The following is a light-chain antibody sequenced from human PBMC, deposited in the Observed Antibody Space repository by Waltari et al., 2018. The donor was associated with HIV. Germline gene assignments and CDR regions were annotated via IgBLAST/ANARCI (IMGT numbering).Light chain of an antibody. J-gene: IGLJ2*01. Sequence: QSALTQPRSVSGSPGQSVTISCTGTSSDVGGYNYVSWYQRHPGKAPKLMIYDVSKRPSGVPDRFSGSKSGNTASLTISGLQAEDEADYYCCSYAGSYTEVFGGGTKLTVL. CDR3: CSYAGSYTEV. CDR1: SSDVGGYNY. V-gene: IGLV2-11*01. CDR2: DVS.